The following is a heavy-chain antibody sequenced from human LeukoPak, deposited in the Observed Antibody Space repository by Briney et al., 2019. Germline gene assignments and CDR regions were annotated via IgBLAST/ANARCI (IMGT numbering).Heavy chain of an antibody. J-gene: IGHJ3*02. CDR3: ARGGGILWFGEPRLDAFDI. CDR1: GYTFTSYY. Sequence: ASVKVSCKASGYTFTSYYMRWVRQAPGQGLEWMGIINPSGGSTSYAQKFQGRVTMTRDTSTSTVYMELSSLRSEDTAVYYCARGGGILWFGEPRLDAFDIWGQGRMVTVSS. V-gene: IGHV1-46*01. CDR2: INPSGGST. D-gene: IGHD3-10*01.